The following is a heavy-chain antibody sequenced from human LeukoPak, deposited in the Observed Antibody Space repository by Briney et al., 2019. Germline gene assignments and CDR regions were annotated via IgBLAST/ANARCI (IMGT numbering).Heavy chain of an antibody. J-gene: IGHJ4*02. V-gene: IGHV3-30*18. CDR1: GFTFSSYG. D-gene: IGHD3-10*01. CDR3: AKAMVRGVSLRYFDY. CDR2: ISYDGSNK. Sequence: PGGPLRLSCAASGFTFSSYGMHWVRQAPGKGLEWVAVISYDGSNKYYADSVKGRFTISRDNSKNTLYLQMNSLRAEDTAVYYCAKAMVRGVSLRYFDYWGQGTLVTVSS.